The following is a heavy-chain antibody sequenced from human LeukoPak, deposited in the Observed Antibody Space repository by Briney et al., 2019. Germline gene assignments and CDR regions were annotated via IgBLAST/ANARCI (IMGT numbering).Heavy chain of an antibody. V-gene: IGHV1-18*01. CDR2: ISAYNGDT. CDR1: GYTFTSYG. CDR3: ARGTYGDY. D-gene: IGHD4-17*01. J-gene: IGHJ4*02. Sequence: GASVKVSCKASGYTFTSYGINWVRQAPGQGLEWMGWISAYNGDTKYAQKVQGRVTVTTDTTTSTAYMELRSLRSDDTAVYYCARGTYGDYWGQGTLVTVSS.